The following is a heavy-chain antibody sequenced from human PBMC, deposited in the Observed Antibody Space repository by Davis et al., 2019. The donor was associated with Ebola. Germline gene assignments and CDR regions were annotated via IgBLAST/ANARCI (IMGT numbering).Heavy chain of an antibody. V-gene: IGHV5-51*01. CDR3: ARHKPGVEVAFDI. D-gene: IGHD5-24*01. CDR2: IYPRDSDT. J-gene: IGHJ3*02. Sequence: GESLKISCKGSGDAFTTSWIAWVRQMPGKGLECMGIIYPRDSDTRYSASFEGQVTMSVDRSINTAFLQWSSLKESDTAVYYCARHKPGVEVAFDIWGQGTRVIVSS. CDR1: GDAFTTSW.